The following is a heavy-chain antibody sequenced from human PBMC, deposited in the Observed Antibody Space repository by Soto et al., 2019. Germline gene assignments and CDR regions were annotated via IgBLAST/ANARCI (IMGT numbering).Heavy chain of an antibody. CDR3: ARVCGGDCHDRMDV. CDR2: IYYSGST. J-gene: IGHJ6*02. Sequence: QVQLQESGPGLVKPSQTLSLTCTVSGGSISSGGYYWHWLRQHPGKVLEWNGYIYYSGSTYYNPFHKSRVTISVDTSKNQFSRKLSSVTAADTAVYYCARVCGGDCHDRMDVWGQGTTVSVSS. CDR1: GGSISSGGYY. D-gene: IGHD2-21*02. V-gene: IGHV4-31*03.